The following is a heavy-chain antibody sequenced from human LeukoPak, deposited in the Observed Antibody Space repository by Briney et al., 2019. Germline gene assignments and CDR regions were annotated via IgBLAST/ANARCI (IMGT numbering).Heavy chain of an antibody. Sequence: QPGGSLRLSCAASGFTFSSYSINWVRQAPGKGLEWVSHISRSSSTIYYADSVKGRFTISRDDAQHSLYLQMNSLRAEDTAVYYCARDQATMIRNGFDVWGQGTAVTVSS. D-gene: IGHD3-10*01. V-gene: IGHV3-48*01. CDR3: ARDQATMIRNGFDV. J-gene: IGHJ6*02. CDR2: ISRSSSTI. CDR1: GFTFSSYS.